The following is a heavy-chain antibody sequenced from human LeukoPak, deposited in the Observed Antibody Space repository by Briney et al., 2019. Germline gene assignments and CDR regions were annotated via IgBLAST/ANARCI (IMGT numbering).Heavy chain of an antibody. J-gene: IGHJ4*02. CDR3: ARDFGAATGGFDY. CDR2: INTSGST. D-gene: IGHD2-8*02. V-gene: IGHV4-4*07. CDR1: GGSISSYD. Sequence: PSDPLSLTCTVSGGSISSYDWSWLRQPAGKGLEWIGRINTSGSTNYTPSLKTRVTMSVDTSRTQFSLKLSSVTAADTAVYYGARDFGAATGGFDYWGQGTPVTVSS.